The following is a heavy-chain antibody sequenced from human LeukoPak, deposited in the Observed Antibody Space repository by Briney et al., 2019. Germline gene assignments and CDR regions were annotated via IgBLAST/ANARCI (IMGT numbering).Heavy chain of an antibody. V-gene: IGHV3-23*01. CDR1: GFTFSSYA. CDR3: AKRGGYDYPGWYFDL. Sequence: GGSLRLSCAASGFTFSSYAMSWVRQAPGKGLEWVSAICGSGGSTYYADSVKGRFTISRDNSKNTLYLQMNSLRAEDTAVYYCAKRGGYDYPGWYFDLWGRGTLVTVSS. J-gene: IGHJ2*01. CDR2: ICGSGGST. D-gene: IGHD5-12*01.